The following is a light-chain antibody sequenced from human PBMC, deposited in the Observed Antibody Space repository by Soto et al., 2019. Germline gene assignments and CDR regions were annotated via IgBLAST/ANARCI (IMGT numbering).Light chain of an antibody. CDR1: SSDVGEYKY. CDR3: SAYTTVIAFYV. Sequence: QSVLTQPASVSGSPGQSITISCTEVSSDVGEYKYVSWYQQHPGTAPKLIIYDVSNRPSGVYNRFSGSKSGSTASLTISGLQADDESDYYSSAYTTVIAFYVYGAGTKLTV. J-gene: IGLJ1*01. V-gene: IGLV2-14*03. CDR2: DVS.